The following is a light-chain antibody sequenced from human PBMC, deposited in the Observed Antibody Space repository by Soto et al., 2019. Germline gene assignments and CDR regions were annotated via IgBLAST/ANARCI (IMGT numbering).Light chain of an antibody. V-gene: IGLV2-14*01. CDR2: EVS. J-gene: IGLJ1*01. Sequence: QSVLTQPASVSGSPGQSITISCTGTSSDVGGYNYVSWYQQHPGKAPKLMIYEVSNRPSGVSNRFSGSKSGNTASLTISGLQADDEAEYYCSSYTSSSTYVSGTGTKVTAL. CDR3: SSYTSSSTYV. CDR1: SSDVGGYNY.